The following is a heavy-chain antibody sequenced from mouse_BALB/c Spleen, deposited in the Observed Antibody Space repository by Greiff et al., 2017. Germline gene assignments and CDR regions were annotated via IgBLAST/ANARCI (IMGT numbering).Heavy chain of an antibody. CDR3: TRGGMVKTFDY. CDR2: IDPETGGT. V-gene: IGHV1-15*01. J-gene: IGHJ2*01. CDR1: GYTFTDYE. D-gene: IGHD2-2*01. Sequence: QVQLKQSGAELVRPGASVTLSCKASGYTFTDYEMHWVKQTPVHGLEWIGAIDPETGGTAYNQKFKGKATLTADKSSSTAYMELRSLTSEDSAVYYCTRGGMVKTFDYWGQGTTLTVSS.